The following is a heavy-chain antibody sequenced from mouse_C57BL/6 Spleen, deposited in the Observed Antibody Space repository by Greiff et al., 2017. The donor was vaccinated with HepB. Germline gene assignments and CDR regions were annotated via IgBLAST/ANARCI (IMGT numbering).Heavy chain of an antibody. J-gene: IGHJ1*03. V-gene: IGHV1-26*01. D-gene: IGHD5-1-1*01. CDR2: INPNNGGT. CDR3: ASGGYPYWYFDV. CDR1: GYTFTDYY. Sequence: EVQLQQSGPELVKPGASVKISCKASGYTFTDYYMNWVKQSHGQSLEWIGDINPNNGGTSYNQKFKGKATLTADKSSSTAYMELRSLTSADSAVYYCASGGYPYWYFDVWGTGTTVTVSS.